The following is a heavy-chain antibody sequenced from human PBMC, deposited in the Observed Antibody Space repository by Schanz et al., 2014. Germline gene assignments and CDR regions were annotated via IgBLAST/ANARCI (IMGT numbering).Heavy chain of an antibody. V-gene: IGHV1-46*02. CDR1: GYTFNNYY. CDR3: AGVGSNYVLNWWRP. D-gene: IGHD2-8*02. J-gene: IGHJ5*02. CDR2: SSPSTGRT. Sequence: EVREPGASVKVSCKASGYTFNNYYRHWVRQPPGQRPEWLGGSSPSTGRTTYAPKLQDRVIITRDTSMTTVYMELSSLRSEDTAIYYCAGVGSNYVLNWWRPWGEGSLVIVSS.